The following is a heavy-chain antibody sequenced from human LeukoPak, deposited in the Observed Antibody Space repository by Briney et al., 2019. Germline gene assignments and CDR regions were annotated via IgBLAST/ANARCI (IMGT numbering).Heavy chain of an antibody. CDR2: ISGNNDNP. Sequence: ASVKVSCKTSGYTFSNFGINWVRQAPGQGLEWMGWISGNNDNPNYGQKFQGRFTVTTDSSTSTAYMELRNLRFDDTAVYYCARGEWFDPWGQGTLVTVSS. J-gene: IGHJ5*02. V-gene: IGHV1-18*01. CDR3: ARGEWFDP. CDR1: GYTFSNFG.